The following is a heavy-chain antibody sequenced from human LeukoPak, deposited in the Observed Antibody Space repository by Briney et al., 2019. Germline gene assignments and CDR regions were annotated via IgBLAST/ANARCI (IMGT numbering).Heavy chain of an antibody. J-gene: IGHJ6*02. CDR1: GFTFSSYA. V-gene: IGHV3-23*01. CDR3: AILSIAVAHWKNYGMDV. CDR2: ISGSGGST. Sequence: GGSLRLSCAASGFTFSSYAMSWVRQAPGKGLEWVSAISGSGGSTYYADSVKGWFTISRDNSKNTLYLQMNSLRAEDTAVYYCAILSIAVAHWKNYGMDVWGQGTTVTVSS. D-gene: IGHD6-19*01.